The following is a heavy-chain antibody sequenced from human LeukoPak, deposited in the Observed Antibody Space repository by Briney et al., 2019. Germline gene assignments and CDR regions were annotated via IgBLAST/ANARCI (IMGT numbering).Heavy chain of an antibody. D-gene: IGHD6-13*01. J-gene: IGHJ5*02. CDR1: GYTFTGYY. CDR2: INPNSGGT. V-gene: IGHV1-2*02. CDR3: ARDLGSSSWYRVSWFDP. Sequence: ASVKVSCKASGYTFTGYYMHWVRQAPGQGLEWMGWINPNSGGTNYAQKFQGRVTMTRDTSISTAYMELSRLRSDDTAVYYCARDLGSSSWYRVSWFDPWGQGTLVTVSS.